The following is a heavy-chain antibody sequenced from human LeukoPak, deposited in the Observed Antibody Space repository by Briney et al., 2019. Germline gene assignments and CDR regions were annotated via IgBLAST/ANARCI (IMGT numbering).Heavy chain of an antibody. CDR3: AKGRIVVVVAASGMDV. D-gene: IGHD2-15*01. J-gene: IGHJ6*02. CDR2: ISGSGGST. V-gene: IGHV3-23*01. Sequence: PGGSLRLSCAASGFTFSSYAMSWVRQAPGKGLEWVSAISGSGGSTYYADSVKGRFTISRDNSKNTLYLQMNSLRAEDTAVYYCAKGRIVVVVAASGMDVWGQGTTVTVSS. CDR1: GFTFSSYA.